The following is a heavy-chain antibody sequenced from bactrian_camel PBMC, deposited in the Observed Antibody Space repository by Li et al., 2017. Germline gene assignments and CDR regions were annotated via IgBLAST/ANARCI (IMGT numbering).Heavy chain of an antibody. CDR3: AVDPGDYGLAHSDSNEYNY. CDR2: MISTGGRT. Sequence: VQLVESGGGLVQPGGSLRLSCAASGFPFSTYGYDIHWVRQAPGKGLEWVSVMISTGGRTYYADSVKGRFTISKDSAENTLYLQMNSLKTEDTAVYYCAVDPGDYGLAHSDSNEYNYWGQGTQVTVS. J-gene: IGHJ4*01. D-gene: IGHD5*01. CDR1: GFPFSTYGYD. V-gene: IGHV3S40*01.